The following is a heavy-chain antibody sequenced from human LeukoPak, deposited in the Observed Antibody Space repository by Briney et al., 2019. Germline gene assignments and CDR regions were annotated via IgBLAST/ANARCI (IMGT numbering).Heavy chain of an antibody. CDR2: ISYEGGTQ. CDR3: AKEGTPQVSTWYDL. V-gene: IGHV3-30*18. D-gene: IGHD3-10*01. CDR1: GFTFSNFA. J-gene: IGHJ5*02. Sequence: GGSLRLSCAASGFTFSNFAMTWVRQAPGKGLEWVAVISYEGGTQHYADSVKGRFIISRDNPRNTLYLQMNILRTEGTAVYYCAKEGTPQVSTWYDLWGQGTQVIVSS.